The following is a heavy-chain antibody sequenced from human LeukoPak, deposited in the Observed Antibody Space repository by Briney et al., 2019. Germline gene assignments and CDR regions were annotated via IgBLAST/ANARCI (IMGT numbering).Heavy chain of an antibody. CDR1: GYTFTGYY. D-gene: IGHD2-15*01. CDR3: ATDERVVAATYYYYYMDV. J-gene: IGHJ6*03. V-gene: IGHV1-2*02. Sequence: ASVKVSCKASGYTFTGYYMHWVRQAPGQGLEWMGWINPNSGGTNYAQKFQGRVAMTRDTSISTAYMELSRLRSDDTAVYYCATDERVVAATYYYYYMDVWGKGTTVAVSS. CDR2: INPNSGGT.